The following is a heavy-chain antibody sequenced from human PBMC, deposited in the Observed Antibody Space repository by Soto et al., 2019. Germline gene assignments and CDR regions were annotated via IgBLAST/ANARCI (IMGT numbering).Heavy chain of an antibody. J-gene: IGHJ4*02. V-gene: IGHV4-59*01. CDR1: GVSITGLS. Sequence: PSQTRSPTCFVSGVSITGLSGSWNRQPQEKKREWIGYVYNGATTTYNTSLSRRVSISVESTKNHYTLRSTSGIAANTAVYYCAADIPYGAGSMDGCDYWGQGILVTVSS. CDR2: VYNGATT. CDR3: AADIPYGAGSMDGCDY. D-gene: IGHD6-19*01.